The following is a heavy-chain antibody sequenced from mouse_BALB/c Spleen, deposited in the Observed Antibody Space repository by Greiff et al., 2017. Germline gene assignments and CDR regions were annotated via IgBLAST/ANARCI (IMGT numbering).Heavy chain of an antibody. J-gene: IGHJ2*01. Sequence: VKLMESGAELVKLGASVKMSCKAFGYTFTTYPIEWMKQNHGKSLEWIGNFHPYNDDTKYNEKFKGKAKLTVEKSSSTVYLELSRLTSDDSAVYYCARGPYDYERGYYFDYWGQGTTLTVSS. V-gene: IGHV1-47*01. CDR3: ARGPYDYERGYYFDY. CDR2: FHPYNDDT. CDR1: GYTFTTYP. D-gene: IGHD2-4*01.